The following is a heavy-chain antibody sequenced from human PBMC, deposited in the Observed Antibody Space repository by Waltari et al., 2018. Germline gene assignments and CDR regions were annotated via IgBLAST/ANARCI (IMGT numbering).Heavy chain of an antibody. J-gene: IGHJ3*01. CDR2: LDPEDGQA. CDR3: AAALGGGISASRPFHF. Sequence: EVQLLQSGAEVKKPGTPAKISCKVSGDTFTDNYIHWIQRAPGKGLQWMGLLDPEDGQAVYAEKFQGRVTMTADTSIHTAYMELTSLTSEDTAFYYCAAALGGGISASRPFHFWGQGTMITVSS. D-gene: IGHD3-10*01. V-gene: IGHV1-69-2*01. CDR1: GDTFTDNY.